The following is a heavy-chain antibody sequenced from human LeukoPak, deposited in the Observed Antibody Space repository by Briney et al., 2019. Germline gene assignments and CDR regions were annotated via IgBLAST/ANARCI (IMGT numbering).Heavy chain of an antibody. CDR2: IYYSGST. V-gene: IGHV4-59*08. CDR3: ARLGYSYGNGDYFDY. J-gene: IGHJ4*02. CDR1: GGSISSYY. D-gene: IGHD5-18*01. Sequence: PSETLSPTCTVSGGSISSYYWSWIRQPPGKGLEWIGYIYYSGSTNYNPSLKSRVTISVDTSKNQFSLKLSSVTAADTAVYYCARLGYSYGNGDYFDYWGQGTLVTVSS.